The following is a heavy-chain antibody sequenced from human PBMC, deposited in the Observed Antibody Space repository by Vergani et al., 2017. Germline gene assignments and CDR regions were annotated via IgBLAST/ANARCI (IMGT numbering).Heavy chain of an antibody. D-gene: IGHD3-10*01. V-gene: IGHV1-69*01. J-gene: IGHJ4*02. CDR2: IIPSFGTA. CDR1: GGTFSSYA. Sequence: QVQLVQSGAEVKKPGSSVKVSCKASGGTFSSYAISWVRQAPGQGLEWMGGIIPSFGTANYAQKFQGRVTITADESTSTAYMELSSLRSEDTAVYYCARGIRVRGVMEYYFDYWGQGTLVTVSS. CDR3: ARGIRVRGVMEYYFDY.